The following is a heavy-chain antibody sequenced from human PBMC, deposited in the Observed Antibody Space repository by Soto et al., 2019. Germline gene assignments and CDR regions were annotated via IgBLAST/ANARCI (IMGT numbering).Heavy chain of an antibody. D-gene: IGHD4-4*01. CDR2: IYYSGST. J-gene: IGHJ4*02. V-gene: IGHV4-61*01. Sequence: SDTLSLTCTVSGGTVSSGSYYWSWIRQPPGKGLEWIGYIYYSGSTNYNPSLKSRVTISVDTSKNQFSLKLSSVTAADTAVYYCARSDGYSSFDYWGQGTLVTVSS. CDR3: ARSDGYSSFDY. CDR1: GGTVSSGSYY.